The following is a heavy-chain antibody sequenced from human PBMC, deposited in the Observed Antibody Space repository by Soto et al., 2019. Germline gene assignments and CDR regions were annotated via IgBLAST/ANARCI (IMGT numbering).Heavy chain of an antibody. CDR2: VFYSGST. CDR3: ARTYSGTPHFGF. D-gene: IGHD3-10*01. V-gene: IGHV4-59*01. Sequence: SETLSLTCTVSGGSISSYYWSWIRQPPGKGLEWIGYVFYSGSTKYNPSLKSRVTISKDTSKNQFSLKLTSVTAADTAIYYCARTYSGTPHFGFWGPGTLVTVSS. CDR1: GGSISSYY. J-gene: IGHJ4*02.